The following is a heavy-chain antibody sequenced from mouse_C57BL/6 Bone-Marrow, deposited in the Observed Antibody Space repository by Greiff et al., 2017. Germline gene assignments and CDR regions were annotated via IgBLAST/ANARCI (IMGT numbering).Heavy chain of an antibody. D-gene: IGHD1-1*01. J-gene: IGHJ1*03. CDR1: GFSLTSYG. V-gene: IGHV2-2*01. CDR3: ARIYYYGQRYFDV. CDR2: IWRGGST. Sequence: QVQLQQSGPGLVQPSQSLSITCTVSGFSLTSYGVHWVRQSPGKGLEWLGVIWRGGSTDYNAAFISRLSISKDNSKSQVFFKMNSLQADDTAIYYCARIYYYGQRYFDVWGTGTTVTVSS.